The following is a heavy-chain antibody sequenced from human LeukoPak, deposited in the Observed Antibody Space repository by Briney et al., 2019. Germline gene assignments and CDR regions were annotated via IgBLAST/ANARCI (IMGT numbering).Heavy chain of an antibody. CDR2: IAYNGNT. Sequence: PSETLSLTRTVSGGSISRFYWDWVRQPPGKGLEWIGYIAYNGNTNYSPSLKSGVTTSVHTSKNQFSLKLSSVTAADTAVYYCARAGTSGWYGEYWGQGILVTVSS. CDR1: GGSISRFY. CDR3: ARAGTSGWYGEY. V-gene: IGHV4-59*01. D-gene: IGHD6-19*01. J-gene: IGHJ4*02.